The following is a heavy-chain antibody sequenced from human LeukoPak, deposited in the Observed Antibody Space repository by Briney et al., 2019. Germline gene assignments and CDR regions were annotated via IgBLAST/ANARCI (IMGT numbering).Heavy chain of an antibody. CDR1: GFTFSSYG. Sequence: PGRSLRLSCAASGFTFSSYGMHWVRQAPGKGLEWVAVIWYDGSNKYYADSVKGRFTISRDNSKNTLYLQMNSLRANDTATYYCTRDDFSGSYCDWGHGTLVTVSS. V-gene: IGHV3-33*01. D-gene: IGHD1-26*01. CDR3: TRDDFSGSYCD. J-gene: IGHJ4*01. CDR2: IWYDGSNK.